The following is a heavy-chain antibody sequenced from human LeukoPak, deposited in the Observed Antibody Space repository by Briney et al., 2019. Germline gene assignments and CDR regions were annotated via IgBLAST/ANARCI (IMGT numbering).Heavy chain of an antibody. V-gene: IGHV3-30*18. J-gene: IGHJ4*02. CDR3: AKGVETSTTGELPYYFDY. D-gene: IGHD3-10*01. CDR2: ISYDGTTK. Sequence: PGGSLRPSCGVSGFTFRTYGMHWVRQAPGKGLEWVSIISYDGTTKDYTDSVKGRFTISRDNSKNTLYLQMTSLRTEDTAVYYCAKGVETSTTGELPYYFDYWGQGTLVTVSS. CDR1: GFTFRTYG.